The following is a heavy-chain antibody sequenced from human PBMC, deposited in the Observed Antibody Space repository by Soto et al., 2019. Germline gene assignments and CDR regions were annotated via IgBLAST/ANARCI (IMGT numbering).Heavy chain of an antibody. CDR1: GFTFSSYS. V-gene: IGHV3-21*01. Sequence: EVQLVESGGCLVKPGGSLRLSCAASGFTFSSYSMNWVRQAPGKGLEWVSSISSSSSYIYYADSVKGRFTISRDNAKNSLYLQMNSLRAEDTAVYYCASTNSRSYDMDVWGKGNTVTVSS. D-gene: IGHD6-13*01. CDR3: ASTNSRSYDMDV. J-gene: IGHJ6*03. CDR2: ISSSSSYI.